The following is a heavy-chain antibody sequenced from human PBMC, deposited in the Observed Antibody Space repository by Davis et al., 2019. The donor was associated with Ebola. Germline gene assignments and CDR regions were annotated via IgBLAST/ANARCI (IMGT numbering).Heavy chain of an antibody. J-gene: IGHJ6*02. V-gene: IGHV1-46*01. CDR2: INPSGGST. CDR1: GYTFTSYY. D-gene: IGHD4-23*01. CDR3: ARVYSITVTPWGPMDV. Sequence: ASVKVSCKASGYTFTSYYMHWVRQAPGQGLEWMGIINPSGGSTSYAQKFQGRVTMTRDTFTSTVYMELSSLRSEDTAVYYCARVYSITVTPWGPMDVWGQGTTVTVSS.